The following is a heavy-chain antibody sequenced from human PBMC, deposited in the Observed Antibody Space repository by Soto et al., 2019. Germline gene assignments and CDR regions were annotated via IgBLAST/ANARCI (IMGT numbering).Heavy chain of an antibody. CDR2: ISYSGTT. D-gene: IGHD3-22*01. Sequence: QLQLQESGPGLVKPSETLSLTCSVSGASITTNNYYWGWVRQPPGKVLEWIATISYSGTTYFNPSLASRVSISVDTSENQFSLKLTSVTAADTALYYCAKVVVPGYFGPWGQGTLVTVSS. CDR1: GASITTNNYY. J-gene: IGHJ5*02. V-gene: IGHV4-39*01. CDR3: AKVVVPGYFGP.